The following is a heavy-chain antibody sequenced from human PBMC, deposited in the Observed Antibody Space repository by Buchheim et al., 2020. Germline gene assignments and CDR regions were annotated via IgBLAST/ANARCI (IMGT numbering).Heavy chain of an antibody. Sequence: QVQLVESGGGVVQPGRSLRLSCAASGFTFSSYAMHWVRQAPGKGLEWVAVISYDGRNKYYADSVKGRFTISKDNSKNTLELQMNSLRAEDTAVYYCARDYNWNCADYWGQGTL. CDR2: ISYDGRNK. CDR1: GFTFSSYA. J-gene: IGHJ4*02. D-gene: IGHD1-7*01. V-gene: IGHV3-30*04. CDR3: ARDYNWNCADY.